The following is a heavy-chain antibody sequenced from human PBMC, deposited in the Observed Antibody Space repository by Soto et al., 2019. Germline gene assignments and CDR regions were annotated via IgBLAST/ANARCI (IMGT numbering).Heavy chain of an antibody. CDR1: GYTFTSYD. J-gene: IGHJ6*03. CDR3: ARFITMVRGGKYYYYYMDV. Sequence: ASVKVSCKASGYTFTSYDINWVRQATGQGLEWMGWMNPNSGNTGDAQKFQGRVTMTRNTSISTAYMELSSLRSEDTAVYYCARFITMVRGGKYYYYYMDVWGKGTTVTVSS. D-gene: IGHD3-10*01. CDR2: MNPNSGNT. V-gene: IGHV1-8*01.